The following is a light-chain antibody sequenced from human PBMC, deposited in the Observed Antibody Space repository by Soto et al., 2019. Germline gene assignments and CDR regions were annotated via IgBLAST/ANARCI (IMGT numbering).Light chain of an antibody. CDR1: QSVSSSY. Sequence: EIVLTQSPGTLSLSPGERATLSCRASQSVSSSYLAWYQQKPGQAPGLLIYGASSRATGIPDRFSGSGAGTALTLTIRRLEPEDCAVYYCQQDGSSPGTFGQGTKVEIK. J-gene: IGKJ1*01. CDR3: QQDGSSPGT. V-gene: IGKV3-20*01. CDR2: GAS.